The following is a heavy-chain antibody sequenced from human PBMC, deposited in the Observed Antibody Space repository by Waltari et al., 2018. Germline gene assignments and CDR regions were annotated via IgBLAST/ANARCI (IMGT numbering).Heavy chain of an antibody. CDR2: IYYSGST. V-gene: IGHV4-59*01. CDR3: ARDIRGWFRELYDVNWFDP. Sequence: QVQLQESGPGLVKPSETLSLTCTVSGGSISSYYWSWIRQPPGKGLEWIGYIYYSGSTNYNPSLKSRVTISVDTSKNQFSLKLSSVTAADTAVYYCARDIRGWFRELYDVNWFDPWGQGTLVTVSS. J-gene: IGHJ5*02. D-gene: IGHD3-10*01. CDR1: GGSISSYY.